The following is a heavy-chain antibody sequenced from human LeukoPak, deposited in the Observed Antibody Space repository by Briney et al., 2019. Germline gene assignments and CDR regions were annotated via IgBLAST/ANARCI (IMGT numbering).Heavy chain of an antibody. CDR1: GYTFTDYY. CDR3: ARVVAWLQFSGSAFDM. V-gene: IGHV1-2*02. D-gene: IGHD5-24*01. CDR2: INPNSGGT. Sequence: ASVRLSRKASGYTFTDYYVHWVRQAPGKGLEWMGWINPNSGGTNYAQKFQGSVTITRYTPISTAYMALTSLRSDDTAVFYCARVVAWLQFSGSAFDMLGQAATVTVSS. J-gene: IGHJ3*02.